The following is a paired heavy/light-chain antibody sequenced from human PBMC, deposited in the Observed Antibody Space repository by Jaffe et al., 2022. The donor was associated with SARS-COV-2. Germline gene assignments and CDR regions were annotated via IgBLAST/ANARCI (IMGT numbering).Heavy chain of an antibody. CDR1: GFTFSSYD. V-gene: IGHV3-13*01. CDR2: IGTAGDT. Sequence: EVQLVESGGGLVQPGGSLRLSCAASGFTFSSYDMHWVRQATGKGLEWVSAIGTAGDTYYPGSVKGRFTISRENAKNSLYLQMNSLRAGDTAVYYCARDFLRAGSWEDWYFDLWGRGTLVTVSS. J-gene: IGHJ2*01. CDR3: ARDFLRAGSWEDWYFDL. D-gene: IGHD6-13*01.
Light chain of an antibody. CDR2: AAS. CDR3: QQANSFPLR. V-gene: IGKV1-12*01. CDR1: QGISSW. J-gene: IGKJ4*01. Sequence: DIQMTQSPSSVSASVGDRVTITCRASQGISSWLAWYQQKPGKAPKLLIYAASSLQSGVPSRFSGSGSGTDFTLTISSLQPEDFATYYCQQANSFPLRFGGGTKVEIK.